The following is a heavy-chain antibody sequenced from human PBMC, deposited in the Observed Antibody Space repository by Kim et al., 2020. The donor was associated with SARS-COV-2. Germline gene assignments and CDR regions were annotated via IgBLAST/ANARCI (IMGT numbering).Heavy chain of an antibody. D-gene: IGHD3-22*01. CDR3: ARESKDYYDSSGYYPGLDY. CDR2: IIPILGIS. J-gene: IGHJ4*02. Sequence: SVKVSCKASGGTFSSYAISWVRQAPGQGLEWMGRIIPILGISNYAQKFQGRVTITADKSTSTAYMELSSLRSEDTAVYYCARESKDYYDSSGYYPGLDYWGQGTLVTVSS. CDR1: GGTFSSYA. V-gene: IGHV1-69*04.